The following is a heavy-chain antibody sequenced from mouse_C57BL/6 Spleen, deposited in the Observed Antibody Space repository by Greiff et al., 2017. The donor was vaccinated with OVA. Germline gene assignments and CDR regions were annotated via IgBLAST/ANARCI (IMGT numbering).Heavy chain of an antibody. CDR1: GYSITSGYY. V-gene: IGHV3-6*01. J-gene: IGHJ3*01. CDR2: ISYDGSN. Sequence: EVKLMESGPGLVKPSQSLSLTCSVTGYSITSGYYWNWIRQFPGNKLEWMGYISYDGSNNYNPSLKNRISITRDTSKNQFFLKLNSVTTEDTATYYCARGGSSYAAWFAYWGQGTLVTVSA. CDR3: ARGGSSYAAWFAY. D-gene: IGHD1-1*01.